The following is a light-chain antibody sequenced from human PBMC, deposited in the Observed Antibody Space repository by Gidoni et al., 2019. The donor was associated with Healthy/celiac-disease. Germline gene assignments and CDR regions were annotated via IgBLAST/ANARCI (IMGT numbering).Light chain of an antibody. CDR1: SLRRYY. CDR2: GKN. J-gene: IGLJ2*01. Sequence: SSELTQDPAVSVALGQTVRITCQGDSLRRYYASWYQQKPGQAPVLVSYGKNNRPSVIPDLFSGSSSGNTASLTITGAQAEDEADYYCNSRDSSGNHPVVFGGGTKLTVL. CDR3: NSRDSSGNHPVV. V-gene: IGLV3-19*01.